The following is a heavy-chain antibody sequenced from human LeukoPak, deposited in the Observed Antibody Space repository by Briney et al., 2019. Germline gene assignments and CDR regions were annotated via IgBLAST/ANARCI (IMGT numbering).Heavy chain of an antibody. CDR2: INPIFGTA. J-gene: IGHJ4*02. Sequence: SVKVSCKASGGTFSSYAISWVRQAPGQGLEWMGRINPIFGTANYAQKFQGRVTITTDESTSTAYMELSSLRSEDTAVYYCASWSGIPGAAYWGQGTLVTVSS. CDR1: GGTFSSYA. D-gene: IGHD3-3*01. CDR3: ASWSGIPGAAY. V-gene: IGHV1-69*05.